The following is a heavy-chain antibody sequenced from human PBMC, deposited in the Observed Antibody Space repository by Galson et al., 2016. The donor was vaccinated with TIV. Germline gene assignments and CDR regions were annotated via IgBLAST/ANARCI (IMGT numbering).Heavy chain of an antibody. Sequence: ETLSLTCTVSGGSISDYYWSWIRQPPGKGLDWIGYVYYTGSTDYNPSLKSRVTISVDTSKNQFSLRLSSVTAADTAMYYCARVHLGYFHYWGQGTLVTVSS. V-gene: IGHV4-59*01. CDR2: VYYTGST. CDR1: GGSISDYY. CDR3: ARVHLGYFHY. D-gene: IGHD3-16*01. J-gene: IGHJ4*02.